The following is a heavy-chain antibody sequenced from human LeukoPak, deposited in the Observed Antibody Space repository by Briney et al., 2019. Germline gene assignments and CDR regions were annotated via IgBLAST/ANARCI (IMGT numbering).Heavy chain of an antibody. CDR2: IQYDGSKE. CDR3: AKGPRLGVITSGYFDY. J-gene: IGHJ4*02. Sequence: GGSLRLSCAASGFMFSSYGMHWVRQAPGKGLEWVAFIQYDGSKEYYADSVKGRFTIARDKYKNTLYLQTNNLRAEDTAVYYCAKGPRLGVITSGYFDYWGQGTLGIVSS. CDR1: GFMFSSYG. V-gene: IGHV3-30*02. D-gene: IGHD3-16*02.